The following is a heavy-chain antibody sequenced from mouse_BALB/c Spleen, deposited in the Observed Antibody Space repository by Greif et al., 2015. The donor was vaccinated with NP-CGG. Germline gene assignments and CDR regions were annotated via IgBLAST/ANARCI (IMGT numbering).Heavy chain of an antibody. V-gene: IGHV1-37*01. D-gene: IGHD2-2*01. CDR2: INPYNGDT. CDR3: GRPIYYGYVDY. Sequence: VQLKQSGPELVKPGASVKISCKASGYSFTGYFMTWVKQSHGKSLEWIGRINPYNGDTFYNQKFKGKATLTVDKSSSTAHMELLSLTSEDSAVYYCGRPIYYGYVDYWGQGTTLTVSS. J-gene: IGHJ2*01. CDR1: GYSFTGYF.